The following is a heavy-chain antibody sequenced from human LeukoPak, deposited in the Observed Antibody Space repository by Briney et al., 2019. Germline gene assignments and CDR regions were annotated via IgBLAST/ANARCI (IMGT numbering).Heavy chain of an antibody. J-gene: IGHJ4*02. CDR3: VAGSGWRFDY. V-gene: IGHV3-7*01. CDR1: GFTFSSYW. D-gene: IGHD6-19*01. CDR2: IKQDGSEK. Sequence: GGSLRLSCAASGFTFSSYWMSWVRQAPGKGLEWVANIKQDGSEKYYVDSVKGRFTISRDNAKNSLYVQMNSLRVEDTAVYYCVAGSGWRFDYWGQGTLVTVSS.